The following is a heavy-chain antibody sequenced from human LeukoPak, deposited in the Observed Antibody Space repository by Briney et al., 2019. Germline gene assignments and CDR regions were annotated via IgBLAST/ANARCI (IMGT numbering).Heavy chain of an antibody. CDR2: INPSGGST. Sequence: GASVKVSCTASGYTFTSYYMHWVRQAPGQGLEWMGIINPSGGSTSYAQKFQGRVTMTRDTSTSTVYMELSSLRSEDTAVYYCARAFYDSSGYYSPFDYWGQGTLVTVSS. V-gene: IGHV1-46*01. CDR3: ARAFYDSSGYYSPFDY. CDR1: GYTFTSYY. J-gene: IGHJ4*02. D-gene: IGHD3-22*01.